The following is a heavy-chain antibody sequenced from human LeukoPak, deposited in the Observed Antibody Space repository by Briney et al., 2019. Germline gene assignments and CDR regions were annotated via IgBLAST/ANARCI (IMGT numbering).Heavy chain of an antibody. V-gene: IGHV4-59*12. CDR1: GGSISSYY. CDR3: AARALLGYSSRWYTPYYFDY. J-gene: IGHJ4*02. D-gene: IGHD6-13*01. Sequence: SETLSLTCTVSGGSISSYYWSWIRQPPGKGLEWIGYIYYSGSTNYNPSLKSRVTISVDTSKNQFSLKLSSVTAADTAVYYCAARALLGYSSRWYTPYYFDYWGQGTLVTVSS. CDR2: IYYSGST.